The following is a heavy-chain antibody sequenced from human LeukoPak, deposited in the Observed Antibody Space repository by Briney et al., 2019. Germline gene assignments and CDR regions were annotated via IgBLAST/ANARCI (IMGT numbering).Heavy chain of an antibody. Sequence: ASVKVSCKASGGTFSSYAISWVRQAPGQGLEWMGRIIPILGIANYAQKFQGRVTITADKSTSTAYMELSSLRSEDTAVYYCARGLGRDSSGYHNFDYWGQGTLVTVSS. CDR3: ARGLGRDSSGYHNFDY. D-gene: IGHD3-22*01. CDR2: IIPILGIA. CDR1: GGTFSSYA. J-gene: IGHJ4*02. V-gene: IGHV1-69*04.